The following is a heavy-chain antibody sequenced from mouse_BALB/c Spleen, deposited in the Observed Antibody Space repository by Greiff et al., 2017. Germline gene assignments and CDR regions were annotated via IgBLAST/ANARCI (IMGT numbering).Heavy chain of an antibody. J-gene: IGHJ4*01. CDR3: AKGYAMDY. Sequence: EVQLMESGGGLVQPGGSRKLSCAASGFTFSSFGMHWVRQAPEKGLEWVAYISSGSSTIYYADTVKGRFTISRDNPKNTLFLQMTSLRAEDTAMYYCAKGYAMDYWGQGTSVTVSS. CDR1: GFTFSSFG. V-gene: IGHV5-17*02. CDR2: ISSGSSTI.